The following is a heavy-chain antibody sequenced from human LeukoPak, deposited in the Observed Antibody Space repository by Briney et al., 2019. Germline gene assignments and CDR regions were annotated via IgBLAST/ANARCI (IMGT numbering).Heavy chain of an antibody. Sequence: SETLSLTCAVSGGSISSGGYSWSWIRQPPGKGLEWIGYIYHSGSTYYNPSLKSRVTISVDRSKNQFSLKLSSVTAADTAVYYCARGVSPAFDIWGQGTMVTVSS. J-gene: IGHJ3*02. CDR3: ARGVSPAFDI. V-gene: IGHV4-30-2*01. CDR1: GGSISSGGYS. CDR2: IYHSGST.